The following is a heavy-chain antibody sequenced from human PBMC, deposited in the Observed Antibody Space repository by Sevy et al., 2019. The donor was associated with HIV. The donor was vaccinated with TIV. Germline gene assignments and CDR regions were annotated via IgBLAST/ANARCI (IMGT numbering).Heavy chain of an antibody. CDR2: ISGSGGST. V-gene: IGHV3-23*01. J-gene: IGHJ6*02. CDR1: EFTFSSYA. CDR3: AKGDTNYYGMDV. Sequence: GGSLRLSCAASEFTFSSYAMSWVRQAPGKGLEWVSAISGSGGSTYYADSVKGRFTISRDNSKNTLYLQMNSLRAEDTAVYYCAKGDTNYYGMDVWGLGTTVTVSS.